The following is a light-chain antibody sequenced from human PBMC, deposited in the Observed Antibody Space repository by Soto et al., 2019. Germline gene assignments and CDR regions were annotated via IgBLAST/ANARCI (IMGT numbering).Light chain of an antibody. CDR1: QSISSY. J-gene: IGKJ5*01. CDR2: AAS. CDR3: QQSYSTPSIP. V-gene: IGKV1-39*01. Sequence: DIQMTQSPSSLSASVGDRVTITCRASQSISSYLNWYQQKQGKAPKLLIYAASSLQSGVPSRFSGSGSGTDFTLTISSLQPEDFATYYCQQSYSTPSIPFGQGTRLEIK.